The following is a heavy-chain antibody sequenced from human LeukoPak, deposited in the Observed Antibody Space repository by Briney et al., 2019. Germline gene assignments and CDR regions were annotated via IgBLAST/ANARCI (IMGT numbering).Heavy chain of an antibody. D-gene: IGHD2-2*02. V-gene: IGHV1-46*01. CDR1: GYTFPSYF. Sequence: ASVKVSCKASGYTFPSYFMHWVRQAPGQGLEWMGIINPTGGSTTYAQKFQGRVTMTRDTSTSTVYMELSSLRSDDTAVYYCARDDLGYQLLYDYYYYGMDVWGQGTTVTVSS. CDR2: INPTGGST. J-gene: IGHJ6*02. CDR3: ARDDLGYQLLYDYYYYGMDV.